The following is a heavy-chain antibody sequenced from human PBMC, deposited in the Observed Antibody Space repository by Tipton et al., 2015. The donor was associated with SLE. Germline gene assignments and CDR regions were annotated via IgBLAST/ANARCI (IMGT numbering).Heavy chain of an antibody. V-gene: IGHV4-59*01. J-gene: IGHJ4*02. CDR3: AGLRAWGMSY. Sequence: LRLSCTVSGGSINSYYWSWIRQPPGKGLEYIGYIDYSGSTNYNPSLKSRVTLSVGTSKNQFSLKLNSVTAADTAVYYCAGLRAWGMSYWGQGTLVSVSS. CDR1: GGSINSYY. CDR2: IDYSGST. D-gene: IGHD5-12*01.